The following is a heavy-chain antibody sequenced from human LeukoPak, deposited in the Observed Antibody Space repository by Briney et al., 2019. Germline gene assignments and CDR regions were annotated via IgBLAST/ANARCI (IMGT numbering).Heavy chain of an antibody. D-gene: IGHD2-2*01. CDR1: GYTFTGYY. J-gene: IGHJ4*02. CDR2: INPNSGGT. CDR3: ARVPPYCSTTTCYAPFDY. Sequence: ASVKVSCKASGYTFTGYYMHWVRQAPGQGLEWMGWINPNSGGTNYAQKFQGRVTMTRDTSISTAYMELSRLRSDDTAVYYCARVPPYCSTTTCYAPFDYCGQGTLVTVSS. V-gene: IGHV1-2*02.